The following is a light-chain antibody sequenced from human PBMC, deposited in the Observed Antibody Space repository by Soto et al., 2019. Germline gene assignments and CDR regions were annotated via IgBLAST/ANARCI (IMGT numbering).Light chain of an antibody. CDR2: EVT. Sequence: QSGLNQPPSASGSPGQSVTISCNGTSSDVGGYNYVSWYQQYPGRAPKLMIYEVTKRPSGVPDRFSGSKSGNTASLTVSGLQAEDEADYYCSSYAASNNFYFVFGGGTQLTVL. V-gene: IGLV2-8*01. J-gene: IGLJ3*02. CDR1: SSDVGGYNY. CDR3: SSYAASNNFYFV.